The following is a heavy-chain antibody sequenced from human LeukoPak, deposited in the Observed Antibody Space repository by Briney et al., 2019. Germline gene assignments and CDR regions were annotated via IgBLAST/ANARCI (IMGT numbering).Heavy chain of an antibody. J-gene: IGHJ1*01. CDR3: AKGTTVTTFEYFQH. CDR2: ISGSGGST. CDR1: GFTFSSYA. D-gene: IGHD4-17*01. V-gene: IGHV3-23*01. Sequence: GGPLRLSCAASGFTFSSYAMSWVRQAPGKGLEWVSAISGSGGSTYYADSVKGRFTISRDNSKNTLYLQMNSLRAEDTAVYYCAKGTTVTTFEYFQHWGQGTLVTVSS.